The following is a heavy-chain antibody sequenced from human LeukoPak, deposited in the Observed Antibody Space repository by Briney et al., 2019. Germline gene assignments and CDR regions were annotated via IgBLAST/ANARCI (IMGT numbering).Heavy chain of an antibody. CDR1: GGTFSCYA. CDR3: ARAAAIYYYDSSGYGNDGWFDP. D-gene: IGHD3-22*01. V-gene: IGHV1-69*04. CDR2: TIPIFGIA. Sequence: SVTVSCKASGGTFSCYANSWVRQAPGPGLEWMGRTIPIFGIANYAQKFQGRVTITADKSTSTAYMELSSLRSEDTAVYYCARAAAIYYYDSSGYGNDGWFDPWGQGTLVTVSS. J-gene: IGHJ5*02.